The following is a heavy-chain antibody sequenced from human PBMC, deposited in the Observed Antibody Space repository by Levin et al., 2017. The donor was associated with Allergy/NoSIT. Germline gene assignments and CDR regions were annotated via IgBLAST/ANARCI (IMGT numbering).Heavy chain of an antibody. J-gene: IGHJ4*02. CDR1: GFSLSTSGMC. V-gene: IGHV2-70*11. CDR2: IDWDDDK. CDR3: ARIRRYSSGWGSFDY. D-gene: IGHD6-19*01. Sequence: QTLSLTCTFSGFSLSTSGMCVSWIRQPPGKALEWLARIDWDDDKYYSTSLKTRLTISKDTSKNQVVLTMTNMDPVDTATYYCARIRRYSSGWGSFDYWGQGTLVTVSS.